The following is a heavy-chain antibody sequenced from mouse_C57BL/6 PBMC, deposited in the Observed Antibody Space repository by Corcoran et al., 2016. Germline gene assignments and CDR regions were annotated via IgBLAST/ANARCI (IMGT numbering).Heavy chain of an antibody. CDR3: ARETGYGNSSDY. J-gene: IGHJ2*01. CDR2: ILPGSGST. D-gene: IGHD2-1*01. Sequence: QFQLQQSGAELIKPGASLKPSGKATGYTFTGYWIAWVKQRPGHGLEWIGEILPGSGSTNYNEKFKGKATFTADTSSNTAYMQLSSLTTEDSAIYYCARETGYGNSSDYWGQGTTLTVSS. CDR1: GYTFTGYW. V-gene: IGHV1-9*01.